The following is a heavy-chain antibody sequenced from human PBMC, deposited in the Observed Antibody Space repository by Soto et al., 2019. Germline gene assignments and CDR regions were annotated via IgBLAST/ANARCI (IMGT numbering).Heavy chain of an antibody. J-gene: IGHJ4*02. D-gene: IGHD3-9*01. CDR2: IYPSDSDA. V-gene: IGHV5-51*01. CDR1: GYSFTSYW. Sequence: PGESLKISCKASGYSFTSYWIGWVRQMPVKGLEWMGIIYPSDSDARYSPSFQGQVTISADKSISTAYLQWSSLKASDTAMYYCASHKYELLTTYYDLDYWGQGTLVTVSS. CDR3: ASHKYELLTTYYDLDY.